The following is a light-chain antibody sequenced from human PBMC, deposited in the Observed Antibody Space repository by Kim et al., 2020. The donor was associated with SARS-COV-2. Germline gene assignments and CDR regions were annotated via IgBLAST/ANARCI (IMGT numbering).Light chain of an antibody. CDR3: HQYSSSPWS. V-gene: IGKV1-5*01. Sequence: ASVGDRVTITCRASQSISHYLAWYQQKPGKAPKLLVYDASSLEGGVPSRFSGSGSGTVFTLTITSLQPDDFATYYCHQYSSSPWSFGQGTKVEIK. J-gene: IGKJ1*01. CDR1: QSISHY. CDR2: DAS.